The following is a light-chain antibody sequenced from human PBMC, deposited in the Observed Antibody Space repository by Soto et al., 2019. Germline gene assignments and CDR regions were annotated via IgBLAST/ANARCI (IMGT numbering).Light chain of an antibody. J-gene: IGKJ1*01. V-gene: IGKV3-20*01. Sequence: EIVLTHSPGTLSLSPWESATLSLGANQSVTSNYLAWYQQKPGQPPRLLIYGASRRATGIPDRFIGSGSGTDFTLTISRLEPEDFAVYYCQHYITSLTTFGQGTKVDIK. CDR3: QHYITSLTT. CDR2: GAS. CDR1: QSVTSNY.